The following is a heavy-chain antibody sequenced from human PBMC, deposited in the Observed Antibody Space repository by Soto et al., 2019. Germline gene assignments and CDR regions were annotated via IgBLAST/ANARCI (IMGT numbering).Heavy chain of an antibody. CDR1: GGSISSSNW. CDR2: IYHSGST. CDR3: ARLGAFDY. J-gene: IGHJ4*02. V-gene: IGHV4-4*02. Sequence: SETLSLTCAVSGGSISSSNWWTWVRQPPGNGLGWIGEIYHSGSTNYNPSLMSRVTISVDKSKNQFSLKLSSVTAADTAVYYCARLGAFDYWGQGTLVTVSS.